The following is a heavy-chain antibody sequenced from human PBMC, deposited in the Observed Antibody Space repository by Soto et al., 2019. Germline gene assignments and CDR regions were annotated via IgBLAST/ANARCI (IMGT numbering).Heavy chain of an antibody. J-gene: IGHJ6*02. CDR3: ARDEYSRSVGPSYGMDV. CDR1: GDSGSSQSAT. D-gene: IGHD6-6*01. CDR2: TYYRSKWYN. Sequence: QPRSLAGAVSGDSGSSQSATWNCITPSPSRALEWLGRTYYRSKWYNDYAVSVKSRITINPDTSKNQFSLQLNSVTPEDTAVYYCARDEYSRSVGPSYGMDVWGQGTTVTVSS. V-gene: IGHV6-1*01.